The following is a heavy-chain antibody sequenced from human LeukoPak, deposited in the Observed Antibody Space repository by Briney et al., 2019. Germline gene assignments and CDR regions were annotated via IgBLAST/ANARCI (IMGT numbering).Heavy chain of an antibody. CDR1: GFTFSTYK. Sequence: GGSLRLSCAASGFTFSTYKMNWVRQAPGKGLEWVSFISNDSSYIYYADSVKGRFTISRDNAQNSLYLQMNSLRAEDTAVYYCARGSGVKGWFGELLPPYYMDVWGKGTTVTISS. CDR3: ARGSGVKGWFGELLPPYYMDV. V-gene: IGHV3-21*01. D-gene: IGHD3-10*01. CDR2: ISNDSSYI. J-gene: IGHJ6*03.